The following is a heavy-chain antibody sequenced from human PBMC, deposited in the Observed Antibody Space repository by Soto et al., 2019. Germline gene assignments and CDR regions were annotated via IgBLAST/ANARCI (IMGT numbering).Heavy chain of an antibody. CDR2: ISGSGGST. V-gene: IGHV3-23*01. D-gene: IGHD3-3*01. CDR1: GFTFSSHA. J-gene: IGHJ4*02. CDR3: AKDDYYDFWSGFYYYFDY. Sequence: GGSLRLSCEASGFTFSSHAMTWVRQAPGKGLEWVSVISGSGGSTYYADSVKGRFTISRDNSKNTLYLQMNSLRAEDTAVYYCAKDDYYDFWSGFYYYFDYWGQGTLVTVSS.